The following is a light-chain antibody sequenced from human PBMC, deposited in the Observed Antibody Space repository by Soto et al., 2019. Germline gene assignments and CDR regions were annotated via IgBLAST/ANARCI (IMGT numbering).Light chain of an antibody. J-gene: IGKJ5*01. V-gene: IGKV3D-7*01. CDR2: GAS. CDR1: QCIDSNY. Sequence: VMTQSPGTLSLSPGETVTLSCRASQCIDSNYLSWYQQKAGQAPRLLISGASTRATGIPARFSGSGSGTDFTLTISSLQAEDFAVYYCQQYNNWPPITFGQGTRLEIK. CDR3: QQYNNWPPIT.